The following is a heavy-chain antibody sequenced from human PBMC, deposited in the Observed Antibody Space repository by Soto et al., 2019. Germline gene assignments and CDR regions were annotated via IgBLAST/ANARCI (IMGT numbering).Heavy chain of an antibody. Sequence: GGSLRLSCAASGFTFSSYWMSWVRQAPGKGLEWVANIKQDGSEKYYGDSVKGRFTISRDNAKNSLYLQMNSLRAEDTAVYYCTRDRVPDGIYSFDYWGQGALVTVSS. J-gene: IGHJ4*02. V-gene: IGHV3-7*05. CDR3: TRDRVPDGIYSFDY. CDR2: IKQDGSEK. CDR1: GFTFSSYW. D-gene: IGHD2-15*01.